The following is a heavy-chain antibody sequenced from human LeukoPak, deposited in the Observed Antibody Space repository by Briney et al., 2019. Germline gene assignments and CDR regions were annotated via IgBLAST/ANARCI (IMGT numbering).Heavy chain of an antibody. CDR2: ISSSGRT. V-gene: IGHV4-4*08. D-gene: IGHD6-19*01. Sequence: SETLSLTCTVSGGSISSYYWSWIRQPPGKGLEWIGYISSSGRTYYNPSLKSRVTISVDTSKKQYSLKLSSVTAADTAVYYCARRLAVAGAFDYWGQGTLVTVSS. CDR1: GGSISSYY. CDR3: ARRLAVAGAFDY. J-gene: IGHJ4*02.